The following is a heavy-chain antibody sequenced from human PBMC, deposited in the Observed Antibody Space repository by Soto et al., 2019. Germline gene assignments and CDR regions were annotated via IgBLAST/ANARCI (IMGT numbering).Heavy chain of an antibody. V-gene: IGHV4-30-4*01. J-gene: IGHJ4*02. CDR3: ARGLTIFGVVKI. CDR1: VVSISSGDYY. Sequence: PTETLSLTCTFSVVSISSGDYYCSWIRQPPWKGLEWIGYIYYSGSTYYNPSLKSRVTISVDTSKNQFSLKLSSVTAADTAVYYCARGLTIFGVVKIWGQGTLVTVSS. D-gene: IGHD3-3*01. CDR2: IYYSGST.